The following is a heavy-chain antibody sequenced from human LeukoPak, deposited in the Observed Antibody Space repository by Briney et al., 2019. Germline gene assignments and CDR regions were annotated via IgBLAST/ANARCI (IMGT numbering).Heavy chain of an antibody. CDR2: ISSSSSYI. CDR1: GFTVSSNY. V-gene: IGHV3-21*01. D-gene: IGHD6-6*01. J-gene: IGHJ4*02. CDR3: ARVQAGLSSSSNFDY. Sequence: GGSLRLSCAASGFTVSSNYMNWVRQAPGKGLEWVSSISSSSSYIYYADSVKGRFTISRDNAKNSLYLQMNSLRAEDTAVYYCARVQAGLSSSSNFDYWGQGTLVTVSS.